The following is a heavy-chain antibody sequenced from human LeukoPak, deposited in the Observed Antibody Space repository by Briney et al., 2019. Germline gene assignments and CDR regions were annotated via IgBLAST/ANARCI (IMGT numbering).Heavy chain of an antibody. CDR1: GFTFSSYW. V-gene: IGHV3-74*01. Sequence: GGSLRLSCAASGFTFSSYWMHWVRQAPGKGPVWVARTNRDGSSTAYADSAKGRFTISKDNAKNTLYLLMNSLRAEDTAVYYCARDSVEWYIFDYWGQRTLVTVSS. J-gene: IGHJ4*02. CDR2: TNRDGSST. D-gene: IGHD3-3*01. CDR3: ARDSVEWYIFDY.